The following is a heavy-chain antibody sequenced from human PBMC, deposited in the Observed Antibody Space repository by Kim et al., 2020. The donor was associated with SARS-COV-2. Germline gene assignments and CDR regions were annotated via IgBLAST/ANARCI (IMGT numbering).Heavy chain of an antibody. CDR1: GFTFGDYA. Sequence: GGSLRLSCAASGFTFGDYAMSWVRQSPGKGLEGVSTISGGGDGTFYADSVKGRFTLSRDNSMNTLYLQMNSLRAEDTALYYCAKGDCSSIRCYTTDCWGRGTLVTVSS. D-gene: IGHD2-2*02. CDR3: AKGDCSSIRCYTTDC. J-gene: IGHJ4*02. V-gene: IGHV3-23*01. CDR2: ISGGGDGT.